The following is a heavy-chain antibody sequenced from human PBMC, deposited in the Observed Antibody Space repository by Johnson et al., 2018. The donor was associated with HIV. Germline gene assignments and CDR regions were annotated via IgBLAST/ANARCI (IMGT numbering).Heavy chain of an antibody. CDR2: ISNSGSTA. V-gene: IGHV3-11*01. CDR3: TTDPLAVAPYGDDAFDI. Sequence: QVQLVESGGGLIQPGGSPRLSCAASGFTVSSNYMTWIRQAPGKGLEWISYISNSGSTADYADSVKGRFTISRDNTKSSLYLQMNSLKTEDTAVYYCTTDPLAVAPYGDDAFDIWGQGTTVTVSS. D-gene: IGHD6-19*01. J-gene: IGHJ3*02. CDR1: GFTVSSNY.